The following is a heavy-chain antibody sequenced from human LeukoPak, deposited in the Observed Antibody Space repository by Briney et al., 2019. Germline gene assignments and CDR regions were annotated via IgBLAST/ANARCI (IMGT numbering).Heavy chain of an antibody. J-gene: IGHJ5*02. Sequence: SETLSLTCTVSGGSISSGDYYWSWIRQPPGKGLEWIGYIYYGGSTYYNPSLKSRVTISVDTSKNQFSLKLSSVTAADTAVYYCAREWFGEGSWFDPWGQGTLVTVPT. CDR2: IYYGGST. CDR1: GGSISSGDYY. V-gene: IGHV4-30-4*01. CDR3: AREWFGEGSWFDP. D-gene: IGHD3-10*01.